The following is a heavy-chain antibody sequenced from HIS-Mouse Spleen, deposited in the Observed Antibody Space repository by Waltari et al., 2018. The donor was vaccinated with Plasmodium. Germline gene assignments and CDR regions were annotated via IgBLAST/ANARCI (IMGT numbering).Heavy chain of an antibody. J-gene: IGHJ4*02. V-gene: IGHV4-39*07. Sequence: QLQLQESGPGLVKPSETLSLTGTVSGGSIRSSSYYWGWFRQPPGKGLEWIGSIYYSGSTYYNPSLKSRVTISVDTSKNQFSLKLSSVTAADTAVYYCARVSSSSSINFDYWGQGTLVTVSS. CDR2: IYYSGST. D-gene: IGHD6-6*01. CDR1: GGSIRSSSYY. CDR3: ARVSSSSSINFDY.